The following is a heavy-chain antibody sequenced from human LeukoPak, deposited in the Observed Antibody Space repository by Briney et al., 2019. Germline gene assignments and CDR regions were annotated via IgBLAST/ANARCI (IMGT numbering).Heavy chain of an antibody. V-gene: IGHV1-8*03. CDR3: ARVGYSNSYDY. Sequence: ASVKVSCKASGGTFSSYAISWVRQATGQGLEWMGWMNPNTGNAGYARKFQDRVTITWDASISTAYMDLSSLRSEDTAVYYCARVGYSNSYDYWGQGTLVTVSS. CDR2: MNPNTGNA. J-gene: IGHJ4*02. CDR1: GGTFSSYA. D-gene: IGHD4-11*01.